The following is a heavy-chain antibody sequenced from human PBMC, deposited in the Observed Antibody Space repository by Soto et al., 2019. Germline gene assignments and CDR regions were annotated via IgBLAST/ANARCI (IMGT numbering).Heavy chain of an antibody. D-gene: IGHD5-18*01. J-gene: IGHJ5*02. CDR2: ISYDGSNN. Sequence: GLCXRLSGSSGVCSCSIYCIQGVRHAPGKGLECVAVISYDGSNNYYADSVNGRFTISRENSKKTLYLQMNSLRAEDKAVYYCAKDGIRRWIQLGWLDTWGQGTLVTV. CDR3: AKDGIRRWIQLGWLDT. V-gene: IGHV3-30*18. CDR1: VCSCSIYC.